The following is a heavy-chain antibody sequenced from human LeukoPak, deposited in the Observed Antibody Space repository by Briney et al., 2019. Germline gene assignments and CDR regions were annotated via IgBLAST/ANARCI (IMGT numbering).Heavy chain of an antibody. CDR1: GDAIKYY. Sequence: PSETLSLTCTVSGDAIKYYWSWIRQHAGKGLEWIGRFHVTGGADYNPSLSSRVTLSIDTSKSRLSLNLTSVTAADTAMYYCARETDLESPFTYSYMDVWGKGTTVTVSS. V-gene: IGHV4-4*07. J-gene: IGHJ6*03. CDR2: FHVTGGA. CDR3: ARETDLESPFTYSYMDV.